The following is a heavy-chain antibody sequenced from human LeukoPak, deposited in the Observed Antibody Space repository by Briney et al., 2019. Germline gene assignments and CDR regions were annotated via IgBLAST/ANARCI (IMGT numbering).Heavy chain of an antibody. Sequence: PGGSLRLSCAASGFTFSSYSMNWVRQAPGKGLEWVSSISSSSSYIYYADSVKGRFTISRDNAKNSLYLQMNSLRAEDTAVYYCARESGDIVVVPDYWGQGTLVTVSS. J-gene: IGHJ4*02. CDR1: GFTFSSYS. V-gene: IGHV3-21*01. CDR2: ISSSSSYI. D-gene: IGHD2-2*01. CDR3: ARESGDIVVVPDY.